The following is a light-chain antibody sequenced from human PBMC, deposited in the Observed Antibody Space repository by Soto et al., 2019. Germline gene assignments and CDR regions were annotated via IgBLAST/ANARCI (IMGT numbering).Light chain of an antibody. CDR1: SSDVGGYNY. V-gene: IGLV2-11*01. Sequence: QSALTQPRSVSGSPGQSVTISCTGTSSDVGGYNYVSWYQQHPGKAPKLMIYDVSKRPSGVPDRFSGSKSGNTASLTISGLQAEDEADSYCCSYASSYTSSYVFGTGTKLTVL. CDR2: DVS. J-gene: IGLJ1*01. CDR3: CSYASSYTSSYV.